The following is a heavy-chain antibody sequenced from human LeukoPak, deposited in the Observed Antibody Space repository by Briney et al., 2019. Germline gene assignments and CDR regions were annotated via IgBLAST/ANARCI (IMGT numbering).Heavy chain of an antibody. CDR3: AKGDTSGWYDY. V-gene: IGHV3-23*01. J-gene: IGHJ4*02. CDR1: GFTFSRYD. D-gene: IGHD6-19*01. Sequence: PGWSLTLSCAASGFTFSRYDMSWVRQAPGKGLDWVSAISGSGGSTYYADSVKGRFTISRDNSKNTVYLQMNSLRAEDTAVYYCAKGDTSGWYDYWGQGTLITVSS. CDR2: ISGSGGST.